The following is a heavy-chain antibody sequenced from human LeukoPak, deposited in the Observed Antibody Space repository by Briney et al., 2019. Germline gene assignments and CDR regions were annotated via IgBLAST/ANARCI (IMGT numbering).Heavy chain of an antibody. Sequence: PSETLSLTCTVSGGSISSTSYYWGWIRQSPGKGLEWIGSIYYSGNTYYNPSLKSRVTISVDTSNNQFSLKLSSVTAADTAVYYFASTVLGSHYYYMDVWGKGTTVTVSS. J-gene: IGHJ6*03. D-gene: IGHD3-16*01. V-gene: IGHV4-39*01. CDR1: GGSISSTSYY. CDR3: ASTVLGSHYYYMDV. CDR2: IYYSGNT.